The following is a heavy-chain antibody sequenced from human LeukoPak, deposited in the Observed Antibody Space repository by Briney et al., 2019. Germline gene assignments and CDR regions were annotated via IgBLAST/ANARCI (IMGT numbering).Heavy chain of an antibody. Sequence: GGSLRLSCAASGFTFSSYEMNWVRQAPGKGLEWVSYISSSGSTIYYADSVKGRFTISRDNAKNSPYLQMNSLRAEDTAVYYCARGPLAYCGGDCYSSFDYWGQGTLVTVSS. V-gene: IGHV3-48*03. CDR2: ISSSGSTI. CDR3: ARGPLAYCGGDCYSSFDY. D-gene: IGHD2-21*02. J-gene: IGHJ4*02. CDR1: GFTFSSYE.